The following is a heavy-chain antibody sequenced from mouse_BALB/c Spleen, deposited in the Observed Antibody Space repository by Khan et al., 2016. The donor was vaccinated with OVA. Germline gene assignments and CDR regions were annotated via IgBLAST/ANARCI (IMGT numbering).Heavy chain of an antibody. V-gene: IGHV1S81*02. CDR3: TRSGYGAFAY. Sequence: QIQLVQSGAELVKPGASVRLSCKGSGYTFTSYYLYWVKQRPGHGLEWIGDINPSNGGTNFNENFKTKATLTVDKSSSTAYMQLSSLTSEDSAVYYCTRSGYGAFAYWGQGTLVTVSA. CDR1: GYTFTSYY. CDR2: INPSNGGT. J-gene: IGHJ3*01. D-gene: IGHD1-1*02.